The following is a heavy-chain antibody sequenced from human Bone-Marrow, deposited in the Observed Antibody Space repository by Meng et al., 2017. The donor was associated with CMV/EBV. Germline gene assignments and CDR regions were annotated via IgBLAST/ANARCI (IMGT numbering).Heavy chain of an antibody. CDR1: GYTFSNYY. J-gene: IGHJ4*02. D-gene: IGHD2-2*01. CDR2: IDPSGGRT. Sequence: ASVKVSCKASGYTFSNYYMNWVRQAPGQGLEWMGIIDPSGGRTRYAQRFQGRVTLTGDTSTSTVYMELSSLKSEDTAVYYCAREGEYCSSTSCYPYFDYWGQGTLVTVSS. CDR3: AREGEYCSSTSCYPYFDY. V-gene: IGHV1-46*01.